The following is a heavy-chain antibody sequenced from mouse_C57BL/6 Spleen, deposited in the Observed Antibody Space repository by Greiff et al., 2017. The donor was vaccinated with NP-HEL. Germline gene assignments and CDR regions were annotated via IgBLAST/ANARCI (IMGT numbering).Heavy chain of an antibody. CDR2: IWGVGST. D-gene: IGHD3-1*01. CDR3: ASDVGGFSY. Sequence: VKLMESGPGLVAPSQSLSITCPVSGFSLTSYGVDWVRQSPGKGLEWLGVIWGVGSTNYNSALKSRLSISKDTSKSQVFLKMNSLQTDDTAMYYCASDVGGFSYWGQGTLVTVSA. V-gene: IGHV2-6*01. J-gene: IGHJ3*01. CDR1: GFSLTSYG.